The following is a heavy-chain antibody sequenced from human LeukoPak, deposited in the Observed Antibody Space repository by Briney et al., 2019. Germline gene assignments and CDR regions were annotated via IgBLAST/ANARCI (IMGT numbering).Heavy chain of an antibody. CDR3: ARVRSRGRYFDWLLGDY. CDR2: INPNSGGT. J-gene: IGHJ4*02. V-gene: IGHV1-2*06. CDR1: GYTFTGYY. D-gene: IGHD3-9*01. Sequence: ASVKVSCKASGYTFTGYYMHGVRQAPGQGLDWMGRINPNSGGTNYAQKFQGRVTMTRDTSISTAYMQLSRQRSDDTAVYYCARVRSRGRYFDWLLGDYWGPGTLVTVSS.